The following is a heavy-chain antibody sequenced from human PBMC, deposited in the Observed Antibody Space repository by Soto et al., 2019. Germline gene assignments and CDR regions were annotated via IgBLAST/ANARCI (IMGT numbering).Heavy chain of an antibody. CDR3: AAAKLLPFEY. Sequence: PXGSLGLSCSTSGFTFSVYKMHWVRQAPGKGLEYVSGISNQGDTTYYADSVKGRFTISRDNSKNTLYFQMSSLRPEDTAVYYCAAAKLLPFEYWGQGTQVTVSS. CDR2: ISNQGDTT. V-gene: IGHV3-64D*06. D-gene: IGHD2-15*01. CDR1: GFTFSVYK. J-gene: IGHJ4*02.